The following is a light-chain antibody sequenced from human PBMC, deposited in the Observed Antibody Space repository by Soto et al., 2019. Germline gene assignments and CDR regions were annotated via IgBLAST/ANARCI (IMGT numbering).Light chain of an antibody. CDR1: QGISSY. CDR3: QQYYRYPRT. Sequence: AIRMTQSPSSLSASTGDRVTITCRASQGISSYLAWYQQKPGKAPKLLIYAASTLQSGVPSRFSSSGSGTDFTLTISCLQSEDFATYYCQQYYRYPRTFGQGTKV. V-gene: IGKV1-8*01. J-gene: IGKJ1*01. CDR2: AAS.